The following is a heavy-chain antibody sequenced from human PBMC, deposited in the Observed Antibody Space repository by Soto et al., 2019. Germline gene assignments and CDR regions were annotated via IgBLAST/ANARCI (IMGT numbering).Heavy chain of an antibody. CDR3: AKELYVRYPSITIFGVVIMGAFDI. CDR2: ISGSGGST. D-gene: IGHD3-3*01. V-gene: IGHV3-23*01. Sequence: EVQLLESGGGLVQPGGSLRLSCAASGFTFSSYAMSWVRQAPGKGLEWVSAISGSGGSTYYADSVKGRFTISRDNSKNTLYLQMNSLRAEDTAVYYCAKELYVRYPSITIFGVVIMGAFDIWGQGTMVTVSS. CDR1: GFTFSSYA. J-gene: IGHJ3*02.